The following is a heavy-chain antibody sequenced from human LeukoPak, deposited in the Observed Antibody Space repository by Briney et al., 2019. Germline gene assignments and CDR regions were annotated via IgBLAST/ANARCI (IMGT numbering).Heavy chain of an antibody. CDR2: MSPNNGDT. V-gene: IGHV1-8*01. D-gene: IGHD7-27*01. CDR3: ARNPPRTGDFNS. J-gene: IGHJ4*02. Sequence: ASVKVSCKTSGYTFTNYDINWVRQATGQGLEWLGWMSPNNGDTGYAQKFQGRVTMTRDTSTNTAYMELSGLTSENTAVYYCARNPPRTGDFNSWGQGALVTVSS. CDR1: GYTFTNYD.